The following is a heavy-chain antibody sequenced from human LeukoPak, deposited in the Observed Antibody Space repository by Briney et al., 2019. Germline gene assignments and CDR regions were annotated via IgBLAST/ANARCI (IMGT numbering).Heavy chain of an antibody. D-gene: IGHD1-1*01. Sequence: PGGSLRLSCAASGFTFSSYGMHWVRQAPGKGLEWVAFIRYDGSNKYYADSVKGRFTISRDNSKNTLYLQMNSLRAEDTAVYYCAKAHGYVSYFDYWGQGTLVTVSS. CDR3: AKAHGYVSYFDY. V-gene: IGHV3-30*02. CDR1: GFTFSSYG. CDR2: IRYDGSNK. J-gene: IGHJ4*02.